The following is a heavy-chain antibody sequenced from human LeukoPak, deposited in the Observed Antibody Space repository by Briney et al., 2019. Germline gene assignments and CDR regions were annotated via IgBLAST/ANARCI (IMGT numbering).Heavy chain of an antibody. Sequence: ASVKVSCKASGYTFTSYDINWVRQATGQGLEWMGWMNPNSGNTGYAQKFQGRVTMTRNTSISTAYMELSSLRSEDTAVYYCARASSAEMDYHYYYMDVWGKGTTVTVSS. J-gene: IGHJ6*03. CDR1: GYTFTSYD. CDR2: MNPNSGNT. D-gene: IGHD3-22*01. V-gene: IGHV1-8*01. CDR3: ARASSAEMDYHYYYMDV.